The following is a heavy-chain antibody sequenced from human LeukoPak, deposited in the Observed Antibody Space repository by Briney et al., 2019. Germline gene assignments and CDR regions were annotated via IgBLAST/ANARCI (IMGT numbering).Heavy chain of an antibody. CDR2: IDHTGST. CDR3: ANFRDGYNSLFGAFDI. CDR1: GDSISMHY. Sequence: SETLSLTCSVSGDSISMHYWSWLRQPPGKGLEWIGYIDHTGSTNYNPSLNSRVTISRDMSKNHFSLELSSVTAADTAVYYCANFRDGYNSLFGAFDIWGQGTMVTVSS. D-gene: IGHD5-24*01. V-gene: IGHV4-59*11. J-gene: IGHJ3*02.